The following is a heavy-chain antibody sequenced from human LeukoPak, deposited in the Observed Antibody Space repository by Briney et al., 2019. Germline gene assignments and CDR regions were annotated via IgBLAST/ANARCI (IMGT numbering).Heavy chain of an antibody. CDR2: ISYDGSNK. CDR1: GFTFSSYA. J-gene: IGHJ4*02. V-gene: IGHV3-30*04. Sequence: GGSLRLSCAASGFTFSSYAMHWVRQAPGKGLEWVAVISYDGSNKYYADSVKGRFTISRDNSKNTLYLQMNSLRAEDTAVYYCARESGYDSSGYYYFVYWGQGTLVTVSS. D-gene: IGHD3-22*01. CDR3: ARESGYDSSGYYYFVY.